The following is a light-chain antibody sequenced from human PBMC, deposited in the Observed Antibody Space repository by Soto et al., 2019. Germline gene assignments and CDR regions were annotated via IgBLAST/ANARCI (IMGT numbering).Light chain of an antibody. CDR2: DTF. V-gene: IGKV3-11*01. CDR1: QSFSSH. Sequence: EIVLTQSPATLSLSPGERATLSCRASQSFSSHLAWYQQKPGQAPRLLIYDTFNRATGIPARFNGSGSGTDLTLTISSLEPQDFAVYYCQQRSNWHPGYPFGQGTKVDIX. CDR3: QQRSNWHPGYP. J-gene: IGKJ2*01.